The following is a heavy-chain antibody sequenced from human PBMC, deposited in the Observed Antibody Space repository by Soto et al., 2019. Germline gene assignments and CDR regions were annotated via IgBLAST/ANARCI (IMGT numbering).Heavy chain of an antibody. CDR2: IYYSGST. D-gene: IGHD5-18*01. Sequence: QVQLQESGPGLVKSSQTLSLSCTVSGGSINSGGYYWSWIRQHPGKGLEWIGYIYYSGSTFYNPSLKSRVTISIDTSKNQFSLKLNSVTAADTAVYYCARAVGYSYGPYYYFDYWGQGTLVTVSS. CDR1: GGSINSGGYY. J-gene: IGHJ4*02. V-gene: IGHV4-31*03. CDR3: ARAVGYSYGPYYYFDY.